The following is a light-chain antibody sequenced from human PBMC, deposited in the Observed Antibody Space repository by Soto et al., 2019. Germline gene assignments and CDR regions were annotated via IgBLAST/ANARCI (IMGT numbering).Light chain of an antibody. J-gene: IGKJ1*01. Sequence: EIVLTQSPGTLSLSPGDRATLSCRASQTLRSGYLAWYQHKPGQPPRLLIYDVSSRTPGIPDRCSGSGSGTAFALTFSRLETDDFAVDYCHQYVSAPRAFGQGTQVEVK. CDR2: DVS. V-gene: IGKV3-20*01. CDR1: QTLRSGY. CDR3: HQYVSAPRA.